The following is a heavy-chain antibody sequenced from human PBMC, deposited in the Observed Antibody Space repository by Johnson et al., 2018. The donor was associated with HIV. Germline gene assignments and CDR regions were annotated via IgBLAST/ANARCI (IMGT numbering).Heavy chain of an antibody. J-gene: IGHJ3*02. Sequence: VQLVESGGGLVQPGGSLRLSCPASGFTFSTYAMSWVRQAPGKGLPWVSKIRGNGGSTYYADSVKGRFTISRDNSKNTLYLQMNSLRAEDTAVYYCARHSTSSTMGAFDIWGQGTMVTVSS. D-gene: IGHD6-6*01. CDR3: ARHSTSSTMGAFDI. CDR2: IRGNGGST. CDR1: GFTFSTYA. V-gene: IGHV3-23*04.